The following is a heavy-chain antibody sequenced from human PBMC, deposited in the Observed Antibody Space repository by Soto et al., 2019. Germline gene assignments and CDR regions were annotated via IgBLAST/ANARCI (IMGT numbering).Heavy chain of an antibody. D-gene: IGHD7-27*01. CDR3: AALGAHIY. J-gene: IGHJ4*02. CDR2: IGHAGDT. CDR1: GFTFSDYD. Sequence: VQLVESGGGLVQPGGSLRLSCAASGFTFSDYDMHWVRQARGKGLEWVSSIGHAGDTYSGDSVKGRFTISRENAKNTFHLQMNSLRAGDTAVYYCAALGAHIYWGQGALVTVSS. V-gene: IGHV3-13*01.